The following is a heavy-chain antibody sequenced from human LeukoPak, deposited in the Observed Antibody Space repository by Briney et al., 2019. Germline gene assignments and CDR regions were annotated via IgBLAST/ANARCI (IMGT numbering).Heavy chain of an antibody. CDR3: ARVEMATDDAFDI. V-gene: IGHV3-48*04. D-gene: IGHD5-12*01. J-gene: IGHJ3*02. CDR1: GFTFSSYA. CDR2: TSSSGSTI. Sequence: GGSLRLSCAASGFTFSSYAMHWVRQAPGKGLEWVSYTSSSGSTIYYADSVKGRFTISRDNAKNSLYLQMNSLRAEDTAVYYCARVEMATDDAFDIWGQGTMVTVSS.